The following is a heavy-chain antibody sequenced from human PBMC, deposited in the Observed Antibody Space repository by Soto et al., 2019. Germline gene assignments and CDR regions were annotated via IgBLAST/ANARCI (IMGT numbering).Heavy chain of an antibody. CDR1: GFTFSSYA. CDR2: ISGSGGST. Sequence: GGSLRLSCAASGFTFSSYAMSWVRQAPGKGLEWVSAISGSGGSTYYADSVKGRFTISRDNSKNTLYLQMNSLRAEDTAVYYCAKRYYHDSSGYSLSLWGQGTMVTVSS. CDR3: AKRYYHDSSGYSLSL. D-gene: IGHD3-22*01. V-gene: IGHV3-23*01. J-gene: IGHJ3*01.